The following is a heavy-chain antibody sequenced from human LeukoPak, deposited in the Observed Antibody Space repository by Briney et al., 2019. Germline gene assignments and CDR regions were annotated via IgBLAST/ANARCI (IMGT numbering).Heavy chain of an antibody. J-gene: IGHJ2*01. CDR1: GYTFSDYY. CDR3: GSVRGILSYFDL. V-gene: IGHV1-2*02. D-gene: IGHD3-16*01. Sequence: ASVKVSCKASGYTFSDYYIHWVRQAPGQGPEWMGWINLNTGGTNYAQKFDGRFSMTRDTSINTAFMELSGLTFDDTAVYYCGSVRGILSYFDLWGRGTLVTVSS. CDR2: INLNTGGT.